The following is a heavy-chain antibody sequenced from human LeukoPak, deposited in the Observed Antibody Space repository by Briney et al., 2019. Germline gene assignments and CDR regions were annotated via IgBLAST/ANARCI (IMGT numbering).Heavy chain of an antibody. V-gene: IGHV3-30*04. Sequence: GGSLRLSCAASGFTFSSYAMHWVRQAPGKGLEWVALISYDGSINDYADSVKGRFTISRDNSKNTLYLQMNSLRAEDTAVYYCAKDHKYYGSGSYYDTSQYAFEIWGQGTMVTVSS. CDR2: ISYDGSIN. D-gene: IGHD3-10*01. CDR3: AKDHKYYGSGSYYDTSQYAFEI. CDR1: GFTFSSYA. J-gene: IGHJ3*02.